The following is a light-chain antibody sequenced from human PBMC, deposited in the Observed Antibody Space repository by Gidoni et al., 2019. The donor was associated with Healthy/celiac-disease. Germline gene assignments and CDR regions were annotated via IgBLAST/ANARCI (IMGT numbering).Light chain of an antibody. V-gene: IGLV2-14*01. Sequence: QSALTQPASVSASPGQSITISCTGPSSDVGGYNYVSWYQQHPGKAPKLMIYDVSNRPSGVSNRFSGSKSGNTASLTISGLQAEDEADYYCSSYTSSSTWVFGGGTKLTVL. CDR1: SSDVGGYNY. CDR2: DVS. J-gene: IGLJ3*02. CDR3: SSYTSSSTWV.